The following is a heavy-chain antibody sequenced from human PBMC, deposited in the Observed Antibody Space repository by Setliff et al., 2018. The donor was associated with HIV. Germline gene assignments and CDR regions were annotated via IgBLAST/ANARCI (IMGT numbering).Heavy chain of an antibody. V-gene: IGHV4-30-4*01. CDR3: ARVPVAGANWFDP. D-gene: IGHD2-21*01. Sequence: SETLSLTCTVSGGSISNGGYYWSWIRQHPGKGLEWIGDIYYRGNTYYNPSLKSRITISVDRSKNLFSLKLISVTAADQGVYYCARVPVAGANWFDPWGLGTLVTVSS. CDR1: GGSISNGGYY. CDR2: IYYRGNT. J-gene: IGHJ5*02.